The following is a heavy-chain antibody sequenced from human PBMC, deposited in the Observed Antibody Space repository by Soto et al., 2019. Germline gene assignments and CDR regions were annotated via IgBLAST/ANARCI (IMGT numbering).Heavy chain of an antibody. Sequence: EVQLVESGGGLVQPGASLKLSCAASGLTFSGSAMHWVRQAPGKGLEWVGRIRSKANSYATAYAASVKGRFTISRDDSENTAYLQMNSLKTEDTALYYCTQDDYWGQGTLVTVSS. J-gene: IGHJ4*02. CDR3: TQDDY. V-gene: IGHV3-73*01. CDR2: IRSKANSYAT. CDR1: GLTFSGSA.